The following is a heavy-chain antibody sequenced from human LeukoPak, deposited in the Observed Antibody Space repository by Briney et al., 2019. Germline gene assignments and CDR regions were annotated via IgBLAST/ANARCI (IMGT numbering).Heavy chain of an antibody. CDR3: ARGGTPITMIVVESNWFDP. CDR2: VYYSGST. J-gene: IGHJ5*02. V-gene: IGHV4-59*01. Sequence: TSETLSLTCSVSGGSMNNYYWSWIRQPPGKGLEWIGNVYYSGSTDSNPSLKSRVTMSVDTSKIQFSMKLSSVTAADTAVYYCARGGTPITMIVVESNWFDPWGQGTRVTVSS. CDR1: GGSMNNYY. D-gene: IGHD3-22*01.